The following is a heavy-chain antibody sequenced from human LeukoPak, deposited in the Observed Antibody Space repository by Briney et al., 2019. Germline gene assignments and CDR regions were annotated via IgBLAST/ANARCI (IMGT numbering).Heavy chain of an antibody. CDR1: GSTFSSYG. D-gene: IGHD2-15*01. J-gene: IGHJ4*02. CDR2: ISYDGSNK. Sequence: GGSLRLSCAASGSTFSSYGMHWVRQAPGKGLEWVADISYDGSNKYYADSVKGRFTISRDNSKNTLYLQMNSLRAEDAAVYYCAKGSDYSPGDYWGQGTLVTVSS. V-gene: IGHV3-30*18. CDR3: AKGSDYSPGDY.